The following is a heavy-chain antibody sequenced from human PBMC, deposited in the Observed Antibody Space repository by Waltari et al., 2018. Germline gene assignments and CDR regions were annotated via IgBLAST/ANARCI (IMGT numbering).Heavy chain of an antibody. J-gene: IGHJ4*02. CDR3: ARSGEMKGTVDY. Sequence: HVQLEQSGAEVKKPGSSVKVSCKASGGTFSTYTVTWVRQAPGQGLEWMGSINPLLGNSKYAQRLKARRTITVDQSTNTGYMELNNLRPEDTGVYYCARSGEMKGTVDYWGQGTLVTVSS. CDR2: INPLLGNS. V-gene: IGHV1-69*02. CDR1: GGTFSTYT. D-gene: IGHD1-1*01.